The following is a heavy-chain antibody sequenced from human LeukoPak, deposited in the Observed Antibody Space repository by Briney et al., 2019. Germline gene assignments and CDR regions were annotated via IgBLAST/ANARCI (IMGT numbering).Heavy chain of an antibody. CDR1: GFTFSSYA. J-gene: IGHJ5*02. CDR3: AKDRFTSHNWFDP. V-gene: IGHV3-30-3*01. Sequence: GRSLRLSCAASGFTFSSYAMHWVRQAPGKGLEWVAVISYDGSNKYYADSVKGRFTISRDNSKNTLYLQMNSLRAEDTAVYYCAKDRFTSHNWFDPWGQGTLVTVSS. CDR2: ISYDGSNK.